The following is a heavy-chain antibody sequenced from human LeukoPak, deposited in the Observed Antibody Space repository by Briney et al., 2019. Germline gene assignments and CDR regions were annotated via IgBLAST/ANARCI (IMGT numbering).Heavy chain of an antibody. Sequence: SVKVSCKASGGTFSSYAISWVRQAPGQGLEWMGGIIPIFGTANHAQKFQGRVTITADESTSTAYMELSSLRSEDTAVYYCVGNYYDSSGYSNYWGQGTLVTVSS. CDR3: VGNYYDSSGYSNY. V-gene: IGHV1-69*13. D-gene: IGHD3-22*01. CDR1: GGTFSSYA. J-gene: IGHJ4*02. CDR2: IIPIFGTA.